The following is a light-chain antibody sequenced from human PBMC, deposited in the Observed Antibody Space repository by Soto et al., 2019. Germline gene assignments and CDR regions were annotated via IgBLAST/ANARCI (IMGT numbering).Light chain of an antibody. V-gene: IGKV1-17*01. CDR2: SSF. CDR1: QGIRNH. Sequence: IEMTQSPSSLSASVGDRVTITCRASQGIRNHLGWFQQTPGKAPKRLIYSSFSLHGGVPSRFSGSGSGTEFTIAISSLQPADFATNYCLQHDNYPYTFGQGNRLEIK. J-gene: IGKJ2*01. CDR3: LQHDNYPYT.